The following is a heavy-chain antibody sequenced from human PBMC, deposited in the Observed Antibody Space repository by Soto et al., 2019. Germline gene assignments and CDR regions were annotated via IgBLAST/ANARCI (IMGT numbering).Heavy chain of an antibody. V-gene: IGHV4-4*02. CDR2: IYHSGST. J-gene: IGHJ4*02. CDR1: GGSISSSNW. CDR3: ARVPSQKEGRVFDY. Sequence: KTSETLSLTCAVSGGSISSSNWWSWVRQPPGKGLEWIGEIYHSGSTNYNPSLKSRVTISVDKSKNQFSLKLSSVTAADTAVYYCARVPSQKEGRVFDYWGQGTLVTVSS.